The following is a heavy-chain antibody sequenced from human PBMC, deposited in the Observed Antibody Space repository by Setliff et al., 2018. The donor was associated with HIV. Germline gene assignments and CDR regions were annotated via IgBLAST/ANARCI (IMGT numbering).Heavy chain of an antibody. CDR3: ARDRHYYGSGSYGP. CDR2: IYDSGAT. CDR1: GGSFNNYH. Sequence: SETLSLTCTVSGGSFNNYHWSWIRQPAGKGLEWIGRIYDSGATNYKRSLKSRVTMSMDKSNNQFSLYLTSVTAADTAIYYCARDRHYYGSGSYGPWGQGILVTVSS. D-gene: IGHD3-10*01. J-gene: IGHJ5*02. V-gene: IGHV4-4*07.